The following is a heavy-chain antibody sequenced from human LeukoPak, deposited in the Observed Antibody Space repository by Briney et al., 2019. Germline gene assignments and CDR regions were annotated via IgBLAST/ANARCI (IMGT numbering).Heavy chain of an antibody. CDR3: ARGGSYFPY. CDR1: GFTFSSYA. CDR2: ISNSAGST. Sequence: PGGSLRLSCAASGFTFSSYAMSWVRQAPGKGLEWVSVISNSAGSTFYADSVKGRFTISRDNAKNSLYLQMNSLRAEDTAVYYCARGGSYFPYWGQGTLVTVSS. D-gene: IGHD1-26*01. J-gene: IGHJ4*02. V-gene: IGHV3-23*01.